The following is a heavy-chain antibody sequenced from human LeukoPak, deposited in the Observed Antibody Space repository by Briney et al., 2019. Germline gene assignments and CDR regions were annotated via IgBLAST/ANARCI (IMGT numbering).Heavy chain of an antibody. CDR1: GYIFTSYW. CDR2: IYPGDSDT. D-gene: IGHD3-22*01. J-gene: IGHJ4*02. V-gene: IGHV5-51*01. Sequence: GESLKISCKGSGYIFTSYWIGWVRQMPGKGLEWMGIIYPGDSDTRYSPSFQGQVTISADKSISTAYLQWSSLKASDTAMYYCARPGGPYDSSGYYYYWGQGTLVTVSS. CDR3: ARPGGPYDSSGYYYY.